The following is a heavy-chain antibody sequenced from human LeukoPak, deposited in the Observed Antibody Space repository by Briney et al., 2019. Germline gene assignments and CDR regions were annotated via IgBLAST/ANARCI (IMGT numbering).Heavy chain of an antibody. V-gene: IGHV1-2*02. CDR3: AREGYCTNGVCQTQHYYYYYGMDV. D-gene: IGHD2-8*01. CDR2: INPNSGGT. J-gene: IGHJ6*02. Sequence: ASVKVSCKASGYTFTGYYMHWVRQAPGQGLEWMGWINPNSGGTSYAQKLQGRVTMTTDTSTSTAYMELRSLRSDDTAVYYCAREGYCTNGVCQTQHYYYYYGMDVWGQGTTVTVSS. CDR1: GYTFTGYY.